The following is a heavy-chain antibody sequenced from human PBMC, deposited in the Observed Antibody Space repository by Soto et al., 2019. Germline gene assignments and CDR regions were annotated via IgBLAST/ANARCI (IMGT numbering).Heavy chain of an antibody. CDR3: SRDCPCGLEYCTNGACFPNDF. CDR1: GFTFGDYA. CDR2: VRTYAYGETT. J-gene: IGHJ4*02. Sequence: GSLRLSCTTSGFTFGDYAMSWFRQTPGKGLEWVGFVRTYAYGETTEYAASVKGRFTVGRDNSRSTAYLHMSSLKTEDTGVYFCSRDCPCGLEYCTNGACFPNDFWGQGTLVTVSS. D-gene: IGHD2-8*01. V-gene: IGHV3-49*03.